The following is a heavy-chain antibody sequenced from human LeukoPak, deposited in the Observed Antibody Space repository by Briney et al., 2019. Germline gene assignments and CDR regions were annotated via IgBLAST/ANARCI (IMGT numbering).Heavy chain of an antibody. J-gene: IGHJ6*03. CDR2: IYYSGST. CDR3: ASAPLYCSSTSCQEGYYYYYMDV. D-gene: IGHD2-2*01. V-gene: IGHV4-59*13. CDR1: GGSISSYY. Sequence: PSETLSLTCTVSGGSISSYYWSWIRRPPGKGLEWIGYIYYSGSTNYNPSLKSRVTISVDTSKNQFSLKLSSVTAADTAVYYCASAPLYCSSTSCQEGYYYYYMDVWGKGTTVTVSS.